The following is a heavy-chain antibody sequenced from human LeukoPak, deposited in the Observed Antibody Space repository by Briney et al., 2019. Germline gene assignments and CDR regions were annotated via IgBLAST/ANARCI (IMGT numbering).Heavy chain of an antibody. CDR1: GFTFSIYW. CDR2: INSDGSST. D-gene: IGHD3-22*01. V-gene: IGHV3-74*01. Sequence: GGSLRLSCAASGFTFSIYWMHWVRQAPGKGLVWVSRINSDGSSTSYADSVKGRFTISRDNAKNTLYLQMNSLRAEDTAVYYCARDRGASRYYDSSGYTTWGQGTLVTVSS. J-gene: IGHJ5*02. CDR3: ARDRGASRYYDSSGYTT.